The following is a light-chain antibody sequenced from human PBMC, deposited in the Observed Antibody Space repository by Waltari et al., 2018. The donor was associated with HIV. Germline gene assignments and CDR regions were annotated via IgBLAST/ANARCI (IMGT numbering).Light chain of an antibody. V-gene: IGKV3-11*01. CDR1: QSVGRY. CDR2: DTI. Sequence: EIVLTQSPATLSLSPGERASLSCRASQSVGRYLAWYQHKPGQVPRLLIYDTIKRATGISARFSGSGSGTDFTLTTSSLEPEDFAVYYCQQRDTWPRGITFGQGTRLEIK. CDR3: QQRDTWPRGIT. J-gene: IGKJ5*01.